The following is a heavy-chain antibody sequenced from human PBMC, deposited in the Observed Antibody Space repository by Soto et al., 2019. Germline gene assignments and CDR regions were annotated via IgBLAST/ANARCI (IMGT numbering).Heavy chain of an antibody. Sequence: GGSLRLSFVVSGFTVSRNYINWVRQAPGKGLEWVSGISANGDTIDYADSVKGRFTISRDNAKNSLFLQMNSLRPEDTALYYCAKDMKWGGMTTIHYFDSWGQGTQVTVSS. CDR1: GFTVSRNY. V-gene: IGHV3-9*01. CDR3: AKDMKWGGMTTIHYFDS. J-gene: IGHJ4*02. D-gene: IGHD4-17*01. CDR2: ISANGDTI.